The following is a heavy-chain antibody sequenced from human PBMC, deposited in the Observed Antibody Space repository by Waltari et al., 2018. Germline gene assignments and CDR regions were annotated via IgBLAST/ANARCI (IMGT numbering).Heavy chain of an antibody. J-gene: IGHJ5*02. CDR1: GYTFTGSY. CDR3: ARLMITFGGVIS. Sequence: QVQLVQSGAEVKKPGASVKVACKASGYTFTGSYMHWVRQAPGQGLGWRGRINPNRGGTNYGQKFQGRVTMTRDTSISTAYMELSRLRSDDTAVYYCARLMITFGGVISWGQGTLVTVSS. CDR2: INPNRGGT. D-gene: IGHD3-16*02. V-gene: IGHV1-2*06.